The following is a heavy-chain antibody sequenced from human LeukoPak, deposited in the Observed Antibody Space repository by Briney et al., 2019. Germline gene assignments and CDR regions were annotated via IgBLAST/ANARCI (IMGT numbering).Heavy chain of an antibody. Sequence: PGGSLRLSCAASGFTFSSYAMSWVRQAPGKGLEWVSAISGSGGSTYYADSVKGRFTISRDNSKNTLYLQMNSLRAEDTAVYYCARAGLRSPWTFDYWGQGTLVTVSS. V-gene: IGHV3-23*01. CDR3: ARAGLRSPWTFDY. J-gene: IGHJ4*02. CDR1: GFTFSSYA. D-gene: IGHD4-17*01. CDR2: ISGSGGST.